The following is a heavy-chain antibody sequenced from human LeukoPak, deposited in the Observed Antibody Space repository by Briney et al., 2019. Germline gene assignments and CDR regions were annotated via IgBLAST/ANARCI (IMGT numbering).Heavy chain of an antibody. D-gene: IGHD3-3*01. J-gene: IGHJ6*03. V-gene: IGHV3-11*04. CDR3: ARDHGAGDFWSGSHYYYYMDV. CDR1: GFTFSDYY. Sequence: PGGSLRLSCAASGFTFSDYYMSWIRQAPGKGLEWVSYISSSGSTIYYADSVKGRFTISRDNAKNSLYLQMNSLRAEDTAVYYCARDHGAGDFWSGSHYYYYMDVWGKGTTVTVSS. CDR2: ISSSGSTI.